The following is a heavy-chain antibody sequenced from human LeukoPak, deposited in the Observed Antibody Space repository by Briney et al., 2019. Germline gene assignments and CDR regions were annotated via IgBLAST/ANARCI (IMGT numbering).Heavy chain of an antibody. V-gene: IGHV3-7*01. CDR3: ARDHAYRTDY. D-gene: IGHD2-2*01. CDR2: INQDESKK. Sequence: AGGSLRLSCAASGFSFSNDWMCWVRQAPGKGLEWVANINQDESKKYYVGSVKGRFTISRDNAKNSLYLQMSSLRAEDTAVYYCARDHAYRTDYWGQGTLVTVSS. J-gene: IGHJ4*02. CDR1: GFSFSNDW.